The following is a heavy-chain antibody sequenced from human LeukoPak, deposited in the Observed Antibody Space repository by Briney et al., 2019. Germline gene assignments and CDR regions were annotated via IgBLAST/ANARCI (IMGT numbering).Heavy chain of an antibody. D-gene: IGHD2-2*01. Sequence: PGRSLRLSCAASGFTFSSYAMHWVRQAPGKGLEWVAVISYDGSNKYYADSVKGRFTISRDNAKNTVYLQMNSLRAEDTAVYYCARDRGHAYFFDYWGQGALVTVSS. V-gene: IGHV3-30-3*01. CDR3: ARDRGHAYFFDY. J-gene: IGHJ4*02. CDR2: ISYDGSNK. CDR1: GFTFSSYA.